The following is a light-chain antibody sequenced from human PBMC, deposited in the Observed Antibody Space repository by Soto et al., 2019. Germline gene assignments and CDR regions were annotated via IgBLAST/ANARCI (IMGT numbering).Light chain of an antibody. CDR3: QQYGTSPRT. CDR1: QSVSSSY. CDR2: GAS. V-gene: IGKV3-20*01. J-gene: IGKJ1*01. Sequence: EIVLTQSPGTLSLSPGERATLSCRASQSVSSSYLARYQQKPGQAPRLLIYGASSRATGIPDRFSGSGSGTDFTLTISRLEPEDFAVYYCQQYGTSPRTFGHGTKVEI.